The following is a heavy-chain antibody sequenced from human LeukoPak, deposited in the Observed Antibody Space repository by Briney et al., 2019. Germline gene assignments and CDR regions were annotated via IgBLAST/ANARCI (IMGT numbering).Heavy chain of an antibody. CDR3: ARVFSGSLQSRLPSFYFDY. D-gene: IGHD3-10*02. Sequence: GGSLRLSCSVSGFAFSSYWMHWVRQAPGKGLVWVSRINSDGSTTNYADSVKGRSTISRDNAKNTLYLQMNSLRAEDTAVYYCARVFSGSLQSRLPSFYFDYWGQGTLVTVSS. J-gene: IGHJ4*02. V-gene: IGHV3-74*01. CDR1: GFAFSSYW. CDR2: INSDGSTT.